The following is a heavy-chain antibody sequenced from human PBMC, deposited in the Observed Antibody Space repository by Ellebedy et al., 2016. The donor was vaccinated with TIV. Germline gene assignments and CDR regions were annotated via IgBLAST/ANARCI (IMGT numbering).Heavy chain of an antibody. V-gene: IGHV3-74*01. Sequence: GESLKISCTTSGFTFGAYSMSWFRQAPGKGLVWVSHISSDGSHINYADSVKGRFTISRDNAKNTLYLQMNSLRAEDTAVYYCAREWSAFDLWGQGTMVTVSS. D-gene: IGHD3-3*01. CDR3: AREWSAFDL. J-gene: IGHJ3*01. CDR1: GFTFGAYS. CDR2: ISSDGSHI.